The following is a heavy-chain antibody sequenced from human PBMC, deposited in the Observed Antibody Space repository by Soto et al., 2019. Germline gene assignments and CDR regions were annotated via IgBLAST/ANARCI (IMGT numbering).Heavy chain of an antibody. V-gene: IGHV3-11*01. J-gene: IGHJ3*02. CDR1: GFTFSDYY. CDR2: ISSSGSTI. D-gene: IGHD3-10*01. CDR3: ARPNRMVRGGIIGGAFDI. Sequence: QVQLVESGGGLVKPGGSLRLSSAASGFTFSDYYMSWIRQAPGKGLEWVSYISSSGSTIYYADSVKGRFTISRDNAKNSLSLQMNSLRAEDTAVYYCARPNRMVRGGIIGGAFDIWGQGTMVTVSS.